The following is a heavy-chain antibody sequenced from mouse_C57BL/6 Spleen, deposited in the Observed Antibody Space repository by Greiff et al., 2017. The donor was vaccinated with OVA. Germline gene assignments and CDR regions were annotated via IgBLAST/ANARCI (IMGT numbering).Heavy chain of an antibody. Sequence: VQLKESGPELVKPGASVKISCKASGYAFSSSWMNWVKQRPGKGLEWIGRIYPGDGDTNYNGKFKGKATLTADKSSSTAYMQLSSLTSEDSAVYFCARENYYGSSPGWFAYWGQGTLVTVSA. D-gene: IGHD1-1*01. CDR2: IYPGDGDT. CDR1: GYAFSSSW. V-gene: IGHV1-82*01. CDR3: ARENYYGSSPGWFAY. J-gene: IGHJ3*01.